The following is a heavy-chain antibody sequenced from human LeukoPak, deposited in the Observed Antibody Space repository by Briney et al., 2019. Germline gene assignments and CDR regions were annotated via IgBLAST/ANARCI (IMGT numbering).Heavy chain of an antibody. V-gene: IGHV1-18*01. CDR1: VYTFTSYG. D-gene: IGHD3-9*01. CDR3: ARDLRGWLHFDY. J-gene: IGHJ4*02. Sequence: ASVKVSCMASVYTFTSYGISWVRQAPGQGLEWMGWISAYNGNTNYAQKLQGRVTMTTDTSTSTAYMELRSPRSDDTAVYYCARDLRGWLHFDYWGQGTLVTVSS. CDR2: ISAYNGNT.